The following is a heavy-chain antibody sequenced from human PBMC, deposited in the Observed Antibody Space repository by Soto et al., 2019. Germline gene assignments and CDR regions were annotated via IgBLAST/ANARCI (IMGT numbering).Heavy chain of an antibody. J-gene: IGHJ5*02. CDR3: AREVVETSSLWLDP. V-gene: IGHV1-2*02. CDR2: IRPDTGDT. D-gene: IGHD6-6*01. CDR1: GYNFMGLY. Sequence: ASVKVSCKASGYNFMGLYIHWVRQAPGQGLEWLGWIRPDTGDTNYAQMFQGRVSLTWDTSISTAYMQLNSLKIDDTAVYYCAREVVETSSLWLDPWGQGTLVTVSS.